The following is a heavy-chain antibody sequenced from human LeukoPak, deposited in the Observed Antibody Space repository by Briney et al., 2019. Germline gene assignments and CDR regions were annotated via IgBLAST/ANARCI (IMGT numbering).Heavy chain of an antibody. CDR3: ARDLVKAADIYYYYYYGMDV. CDR1: GYTFTGYY. CDR2: INPNSGGT. Sequence: ASVKVSCKASGYTFTGYYMHWVRQAPGQGLEWMGRINPNSGGTNYAQKFQGRVTMTRDTSISTAYMELSSLRSEDTAVYYCARDLVKAADIYYYYYYGMDVWGQGTTVTVSS. J-gene: IGHJ6*02. V-gene: IGHV1-2*06. D-gene: IGHD6-13*01.